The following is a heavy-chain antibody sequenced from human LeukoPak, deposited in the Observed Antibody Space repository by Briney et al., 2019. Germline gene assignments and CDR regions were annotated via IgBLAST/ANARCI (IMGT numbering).Heavy chain of an antibody. J-gene: IGHJ3*02. Sequence: ASVKVSCKASGYTFTSYAMHWVRQAPGQRLEWMGWINAGNGNTKYSQKFQGRVTITRDTSASTAYMVLSSLRSEDTAVYYCAWGYDILTGVDAFDIWGQGTMVTASS. V-gene: IGHV1-3*01. D-gene: IGHD3-9*01. CDR1: GYTFTSYA. CDR3: AWGYDILTGVDAFDI. CDR2: INAGNGNT.